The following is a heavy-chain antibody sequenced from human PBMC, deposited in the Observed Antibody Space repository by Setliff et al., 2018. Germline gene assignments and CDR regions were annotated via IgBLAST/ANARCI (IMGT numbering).Heavy chain of an antibody. J-gene: IGHJ5*02. D-gene: IGHD1-7*01. Sequence: PSETLSLTCGVSGYSISSGHFWGWIRQPPGKGLEWLGNIFHSGSTYYNPILNSRFTIFRDNSKNTLYLQMSSLRPDDTAMYYCARVQFRNSGGLYSWGQGTLVTVSS. V-gene: IGHV4-38-2*01. CDR2: IFHSGST. CDR3: ARVQFRNSGGLYS. CDR1: GYSISSGHF.